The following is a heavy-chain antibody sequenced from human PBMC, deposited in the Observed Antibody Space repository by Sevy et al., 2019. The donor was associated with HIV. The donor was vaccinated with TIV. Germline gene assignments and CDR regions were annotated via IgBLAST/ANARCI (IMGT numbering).Heavy chain of an antibody. Sequence: GGSLRLSCAASGLTFSSHAMHWVRQAPGKGLEWVAVISYDGNTRYYGDSVKGRFTISRDDSKNTLYLQMNSLRAEDTAVYYCARDLGYESSGYLPLFDPRGQGTLVTVSS. CDR2: ISYDGNTR. CDR1: GLTFSSHA. V-gene: IGHV3-30-3*01. J-gene: IGHJ5*02. D-gene: IGHD3-22*01. CDR3: ARDLGYESSGYLPLFDP.